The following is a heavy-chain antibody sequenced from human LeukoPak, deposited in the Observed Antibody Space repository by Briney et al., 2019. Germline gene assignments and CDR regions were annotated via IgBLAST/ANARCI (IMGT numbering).Heavy chain of an antibody. CDR3: ARADSSGWYYFDY. CDR2: IYYSGST. Sequence: SETLSLTCTVSGGSLSSSSSDWGWIRQPPGKGLAWIGSIYYSGSTYYNPSLKSRVTISVDTSKNQFSLKLSSVTAADTAVYYCARADSSGWYYFDYWGQGTLVTVSS. CDR1: GGSLSSSSSD. J-gene: IGHJ4*02. D-gene: IGHD6-19*01. V-gene: IGHV4-39*07.